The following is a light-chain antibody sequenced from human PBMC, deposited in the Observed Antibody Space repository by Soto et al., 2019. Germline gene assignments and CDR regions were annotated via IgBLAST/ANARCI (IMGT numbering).Light chain of an antibody. CDR1: QSVSSN. J-gene: IGKJ4*01. CDR3: QQYNNWGS. Sequence: EIVMTQSPATLSVSPGERATLSCRASQSVSSNLAWYPQKPGQAPRLLIYGASTRATGIPARFSGSGSGTEFTLTISSLQSEDFAVYYCQQYNNWGSFGGGTKVEIK. CDR2: GAS. V-gene: IGKV3-15*01.